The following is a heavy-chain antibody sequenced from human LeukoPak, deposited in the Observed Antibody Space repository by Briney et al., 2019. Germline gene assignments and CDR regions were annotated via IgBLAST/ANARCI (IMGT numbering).Heavy chain of an antibody. D-gene: IGHD3-22*01. CDR1: GGTFSSYA. V-gene: IGHV1-69*01. J-gene: IGHJ4*02. Sequence: ASVKVSCKASGGTFSSYAISWVRQAPGQGLEWMGGIIPIFGTANYAQKFQGRVTITADESTSTAYMELSSLRSEDTAVYYCARVFPYYYDSSGYIDYWGQGTLVTVSS. CDR2: IIPIFGTA. CDR3: ARVFPYYYDSSGYIDY.